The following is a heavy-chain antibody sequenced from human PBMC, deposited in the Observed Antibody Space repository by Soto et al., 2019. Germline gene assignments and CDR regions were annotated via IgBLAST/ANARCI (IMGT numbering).Heavy chain of an antibody. CDR2: INSDGSST. V-gene: IGHV3-74*01. D-gene: IGHD3-22*01. Sequence: PGGSLRLSCAASGFTFSSYWMHWVRQAPGKGLVWVSRINSDGSSTSYADSVKGRFTISRDNAKNTLYLQVNSLRAEDTAVYYCARAAGVYYDSSGTVYWGQGTLVTVSS. CDR3: ARAAGVYYDSSGTVY. CDR1: GFTFSSYW. J-gene: IGHJ4*02.